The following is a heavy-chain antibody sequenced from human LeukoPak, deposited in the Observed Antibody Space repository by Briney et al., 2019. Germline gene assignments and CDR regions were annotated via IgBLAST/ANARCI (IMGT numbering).Heavy chain of an antibody. J-gene: IGHJ6*03. D-gene: IGHD6-13*01. Sequence: SETLSLTCTVSGYSISSGYYWGWIRQPPGKGLEWIGYIYYSGSTNYNPSLKSRVTISVDTSKNQFSLKLSSVTAADTAVYYCARDSSSWSYYYYMDVWGKGTTVTVSS. CDR3: ARDSSSWSYYYYMDV. V-gene: IGHV4-38-2*02. CDR1: GYSISSGYY. CDR2: IYYSGST.